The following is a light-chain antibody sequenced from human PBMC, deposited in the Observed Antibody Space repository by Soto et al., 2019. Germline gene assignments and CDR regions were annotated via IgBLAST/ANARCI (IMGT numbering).Light chain of an antibody. J-gene: IGLJ1*01. Sequence: SYELTQPPSVSVAPGQTARITCGGNNIGSKSVHWYQQKPGQAPVLVGYDDSDRPSGITERFSGSNSGNTATLTISRVEAGDEADYYCQVWDSSSDHYVFCAGNKLTVL. CDR3: QVWDSSSDHYV. CDR2: DDS. V-gene: IGLV3-21*02. CDR1: NIGSKS.